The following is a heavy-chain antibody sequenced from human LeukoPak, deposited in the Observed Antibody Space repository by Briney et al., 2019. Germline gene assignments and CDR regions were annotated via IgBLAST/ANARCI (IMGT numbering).Heavy chain of an antibody. Sequence: TGGSLRLSCAASGFTFSSSAMSWVRQAPGKGLEWLGRIKRETDGGTIDYAAPVKGRFTISRDDSRNTLYLQMDSLKIEGTAVYYCTTDRYYDNSELQFQHWGQGTLVTVSS. CDR1: GFTFSSSA. D-gene: IGHD3-22*01. V-gene: IGHV3-15*01. CDR2: IKRETDGGTI. J-gene: IGHJ1*01. CDR3: TTDRYYDNSELQFQH.